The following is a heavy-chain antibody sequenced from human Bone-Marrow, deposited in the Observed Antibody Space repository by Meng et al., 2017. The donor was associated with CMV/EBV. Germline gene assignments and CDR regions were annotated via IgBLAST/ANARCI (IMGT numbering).Heavy chain of an antibody. D-gene: IGHD4-11*01. J-gene: IGHJ5*02. CDR2: INHSGST. CDR3: ARSSNDYSNYGWFDP. V-gene: IGHV4-34*01. CDR1: GGSFSGYY. Sequence: LSCAVYGGSFSGYYWSWIRQPPGKGLEWIGEINHSGSTNYNPSLKSRVTISVDTSKNQFSLKLSSVTAADTAVYYCARSSNDYSNYGWFDPWGQGTRVTVSS.